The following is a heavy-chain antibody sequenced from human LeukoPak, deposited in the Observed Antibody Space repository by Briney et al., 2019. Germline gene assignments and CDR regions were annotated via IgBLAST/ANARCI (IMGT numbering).Heavy chain of an antibody. J-gene: IGHJ4*02. CDR2: TSAYNGNT. Sequence: ASVKVSCKASGYTFTSYGISWVRQAPGQGLEWMGWTSAYNGNTNYAQKLQGRVTMTTDTSTSTAYMELRSLRSDDTAVYYCARGRGIAVAGTSPPYYWGQGTLVTVSS. CDR1: GYTFTSYG. D-gene: IGHD6-19*01. CDR3: ARGRGIAVAGTSPPYY. V-gene: IGHV1-18*01.